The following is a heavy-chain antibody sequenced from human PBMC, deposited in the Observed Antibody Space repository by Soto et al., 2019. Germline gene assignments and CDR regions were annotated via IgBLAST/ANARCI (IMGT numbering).Heavy chain of an antibody. CDR3: ATLPGKDQLPNFDY. J-gene: IGHJ4*02. Sequence: ASVKVSCKASGYTFTSYDINWVRQATGQGLEWMGWMNPNSGNTGCAEKFQGRLTMTRDTSINTAYMELSSLGSEDTAVYYGATLPGKDQLPNFDYWGQGALVTVSS. D-gene: IGHD2-2*01. CDR2: MNPNSGNT. CDR1: GYTFTSYD. V-gene: IGHV1-8*01.